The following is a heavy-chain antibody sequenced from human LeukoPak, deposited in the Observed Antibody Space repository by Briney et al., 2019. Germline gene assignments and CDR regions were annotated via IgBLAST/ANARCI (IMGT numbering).Heavy chain of an antibody. V-gene: IGHV1-2*04. CDR2: INPNSGGT. CDR3: ARGGCSSTSCYSGSYYYYYYGMDV. D-gene: IGHD2-2*01. J-gene: IGHJ6*04. CDR1: GYTFTGYY. Sequence: GVSVKVSCKASGYTFTGYYMHWVRQAPGQGLEWMGWINPNSGGTNYAQKFQGWVTMTRDTSISTAYMELSRLRSDDTAVYYCARGGCSSTSCYSGSYYYYYYGMDVWGKGTTVTVSS.